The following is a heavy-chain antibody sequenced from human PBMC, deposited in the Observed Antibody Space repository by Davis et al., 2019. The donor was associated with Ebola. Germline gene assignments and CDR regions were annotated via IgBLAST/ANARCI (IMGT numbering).Heavy chain of an antibody. Sequence: ASVQVSCKASGYTFTDYNIHWMRQAPGQGPECLERVLLKSGATNYAQKFQGRVTMTRDTSISTVYLELSSLRYDDTADYYCARGHNYAHEYWGQGTLVTVSS. D-gene: IGHD4-11*01. CDR2: VLLKSGAT. CDR1: GYTFTDYN. J-gene: IGHJ4*02. CDR3: ARGHNYAHEY. V-gene: IGHV1-2*06.